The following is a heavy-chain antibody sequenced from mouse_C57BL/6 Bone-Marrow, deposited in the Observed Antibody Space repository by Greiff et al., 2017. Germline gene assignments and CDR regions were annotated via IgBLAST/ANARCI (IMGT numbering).Heavy chain of an antibody. Sequence: QVHVKQPGAELVRPGSSVKLSCKASGYTFTSYWMHWVKQRPIQGLEWIGNIDPSDSETPYNQKFKDKATLTVDKSSSTAYMQLSSLTSEDSAVYYCARSFSYWGQGTLVTVAA. V-gene: IGHV1-52*01. CDR1: GYTFTSYW. CDR3: ARSFSY. CDR2: IDPSDSET. J-gene: IGHJ3*01.